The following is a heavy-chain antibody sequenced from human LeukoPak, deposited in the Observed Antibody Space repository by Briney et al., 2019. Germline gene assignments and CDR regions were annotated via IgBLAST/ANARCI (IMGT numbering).Heavy chain of an antibody. D-gene: IGHD1-26*01. V-gene: IGHV3-30*01. CDR3: ARARNGTLKY. CDR1: GFTFSHYA. Sequence: RPGGSLILSCAASGFTFSHYAMHWVRQAPGKGLEWVSVISYDGSHQYSADSVKGRLTISRDNSRHTLYLQMNSLRPEDTAVYYCARARNGTLKYWGQGTLVTVSS. CDR2: ISYDGSHQ. J-gene: IGHJ4*02.